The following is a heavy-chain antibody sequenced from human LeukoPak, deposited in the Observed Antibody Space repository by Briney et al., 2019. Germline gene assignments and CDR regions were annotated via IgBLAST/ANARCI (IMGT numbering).Heavy chain of an antibody. V-gene: IGHV4-39*01. CDR3: ARIPLYSSHDY. Sequence: PSETLSLTCTVSGGSISSSSYYWGWIRQPPGKGLEWIGSTYYSGSTYYNPSLKSRVTISVDTSKNQFSLKLSSVTAADTAVYYCARIPLYSSHDYWGQGTLVTVSS. CDR2: TYYSGST. J-gene: IGHJ4*02. CDR1: GGSISSSSYY. D-gene: IGHD6-13*01.